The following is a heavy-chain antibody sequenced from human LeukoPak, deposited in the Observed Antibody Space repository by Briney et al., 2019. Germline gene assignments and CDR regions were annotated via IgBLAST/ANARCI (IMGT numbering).Heavy chain of an antibody. Sequence: GASVKVSCKASGYTFTSYDINWVRQATGQGLEWMGWMNPNSGNTGYAQKFQGRVTMTRNTSISTAYMELSSLRSEDTAVYYCARGHSSSWYRFYYYYGMDVWGQGTTVTVSS. CDR3: ARGHSSSWYRFYYYYGMDV. D-gene: IGHD6-13*01. CDR2: MNPNSGNT. CDR1: GYTFTSYD. J-gene: IGHJ6*02. V-gene: IGHV1-8*01.